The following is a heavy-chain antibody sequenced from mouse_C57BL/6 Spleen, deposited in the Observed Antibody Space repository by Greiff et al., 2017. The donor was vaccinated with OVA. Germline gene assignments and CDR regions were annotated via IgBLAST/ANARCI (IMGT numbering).Heavy chain of an antibody. D-gene: IGHD3-1*01. CDR1: GYTFTDYY. Sequence: VQLQQSGPELVKPGASVTISCKASGYTFTDYYMNWVKQSHGKSLEWIGDINPNNGGTSYNQKFKGKATLTVDKSSSTAYMELRSLTSEDSAVYYCARWATGLGFDYWGQGTTLTGSS. V-gene: IGHV1-26*01. J-gene: IGHJ2*01. CDR2: INPNNGGT. CDR3: ARWATGLGFDY.